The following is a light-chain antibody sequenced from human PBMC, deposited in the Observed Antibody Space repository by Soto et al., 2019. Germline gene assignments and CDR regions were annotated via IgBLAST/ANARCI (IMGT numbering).Light chain of an antibody. CDR2: EVS. Sequence: QSALTQPASVSGSPGQSITISCTGTSSDVGSYNLVSWYQQHPGKAPKLMISEVSKRPPGVSNRFSGSKSGNTASLTISGLQAEDEADYYCCSYAGSSTFVVFGGGTKLTVL. J-gene: IGLJ2*01. CDR1: SSDVGSYNL. CDR3: CSYAGSSTFVV. V-gene: IGLV2-23*02.